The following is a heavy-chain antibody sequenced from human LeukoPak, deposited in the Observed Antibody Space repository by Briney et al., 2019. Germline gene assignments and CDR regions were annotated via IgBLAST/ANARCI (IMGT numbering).Heavy chain of an antibody. CDR2: INHSGST. Sequence: SETLSLTCAVYGGSFSGYYWSWIRQPPGKGLEWIGEINHSGSTNCNPSLKSRVTISVDTSKNQFSLKLSSVTAADTAVYYCARLGYCSGGSCYGPRGYYYYMDVWGKGTTVTVSS. CDR3: ARLGYCSGGSCYGPRGYYYYMDV. J-gene: IGHJ6*03. CDR1: GGSFSGYY. V-gene: IGHV4-34*01. D-gene: IGHD2-15*01.